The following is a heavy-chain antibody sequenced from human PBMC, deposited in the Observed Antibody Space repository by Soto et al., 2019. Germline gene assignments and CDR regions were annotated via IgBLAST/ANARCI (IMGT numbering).Heavy chain of an antibody. CDR3: ASSIAASSYWYFDL. CDR2: IWYDGSNK. J-gene: IGHJ2*01. CDR1: GFTFSSYG. Sequence: QVQLVESGGGVVQPGRSLRLSCAASGFTFSSYGMHWVRQAPGKGLEWVAVIWYDGSNKYYADSVKGRFTISRDNSKNTLYLQMTSLRAEDTAVYYCASSIAASSYWYFDLWGRGTLVTVSS. D-gene: IGHD6-6*01. V-gene: IGHV3-33*01.